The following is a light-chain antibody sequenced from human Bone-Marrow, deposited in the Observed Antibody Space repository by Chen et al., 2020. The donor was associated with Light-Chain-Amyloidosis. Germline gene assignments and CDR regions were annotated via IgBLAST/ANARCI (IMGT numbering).Light chain of an antibody. Sequence: QSALTQPASVSGSPGQSITISCTGTSNAVGGYKYVSWYQQHPGKAPKLIIYDVTNRPSRISNRCSGSKSGNTASLTISGLQPEDEAHYYCCSYATSATLIFGGGTKLTVL. CDR3: CSYATSATLI. CDR2: DVT. V-gene: IGLV2-14*03. CDR1: SNAVGGYKY. J-gene: IGLJ2*01.